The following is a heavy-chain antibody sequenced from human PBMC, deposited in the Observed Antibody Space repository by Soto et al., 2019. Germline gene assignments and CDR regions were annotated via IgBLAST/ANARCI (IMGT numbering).Heavy chain of an antibody. D-gene: IGHD7-27*01. V-gene: IGHV4-59*01. J-gene: IGHJ5*02. CDR2: IYHSGST. CDR1: GGSITSYY. Sequence: SETLSLTCSVSGGSITSYYWSWIRQPPGKGLEWIGYIYHSGSTNYNPSLRSRVTMSADTSKNQFSLRLSSVTAADTAVYYCARSIGASNFNYFDPWGQGTLVTVSS. CDR3: ARSIGASNFNYFDP.